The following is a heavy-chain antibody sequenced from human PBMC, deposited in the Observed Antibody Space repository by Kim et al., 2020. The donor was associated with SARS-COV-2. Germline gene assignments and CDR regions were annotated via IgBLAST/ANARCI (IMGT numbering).Heavy chain of an antibody. J-gene: IGHJ4*02. CDR3: ARDRGYDYVWGSYRYTSFDC. CDR1: GYTFTSYY. V-gene: IGHV1-46*01. CDR2: INPSGGST. D-gene: IGHD3-16*02. Sequence: ASVKVSCKASGYTFTSYYMHWVRQAPGQGLEWMGIINPSGGSTSYAQKFQGRVTMTRDTSTSTVYMELSSLRSEDTAVYYCARDRGYDYVWGSYRYTSFDCWGQGTLVTVSS.